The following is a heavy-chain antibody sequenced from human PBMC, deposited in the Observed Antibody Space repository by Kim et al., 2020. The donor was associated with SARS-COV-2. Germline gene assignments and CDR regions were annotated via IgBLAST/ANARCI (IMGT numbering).Heavy chain of an antibody. Sequence: SETLSLTCTVSGGTISSSSYYWGWIRQPPGKGLEWIGSIYYSGSTYYNPSLKSRVTISVDTSKNQFSLKLSSVTAADTAVYYCARGGCYDFWSGYYLFD. CDR3: ARGGCYDFWSGYYLFD. V-gene: IGHV4-39*01. J-gene: IGHJ4*01. D-gene: IGHD3-3*01. CDR2: IYYSGST. CDR1: GGTISSSSYY.